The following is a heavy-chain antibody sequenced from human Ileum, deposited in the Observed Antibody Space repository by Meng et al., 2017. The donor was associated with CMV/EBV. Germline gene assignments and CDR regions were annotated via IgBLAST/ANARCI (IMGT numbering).Heavy chain of an antibody. J-gene: IGHJ4*02. CDR3: ARRTYSSSEFSGTSFDY. CDR2: VYTSGST. Sequence: SINTHNYYWGWIRQPPGTRLEWIGSVYTSGSTSYSPSLQSRVTISVDLYKNQFSLNLSSVTAADTAVYYCARRTYSSSEFSGTSFDYWGQGTLVTVSS. CDR1: SINTHNYY. V-gene: IGHV4-39*01. D-gene: IGHD6-19*01.